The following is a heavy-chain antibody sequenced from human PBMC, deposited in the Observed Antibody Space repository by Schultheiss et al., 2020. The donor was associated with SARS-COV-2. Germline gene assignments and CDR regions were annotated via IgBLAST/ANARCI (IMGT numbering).Heavy chain of an antibody. D-gene: IGHD2-15*01. CDR3: VRDRSWWTPYNCFDL. CDR1: GFTFSNYY. J-gene: IGHJ5*02. CDR2: INSDGSST. Sequence: GGSLRLSCAASGFTFSNYYMSWVRQAPGKGLVWVSRINSDGSSTSYADSVKGRFTVSRDNANNSLYLQMHSLRVEDTAVYYCVRDRSWWTPYNCFDLWGRGTLVTVSS. V-gene: IGHV3-74*01.